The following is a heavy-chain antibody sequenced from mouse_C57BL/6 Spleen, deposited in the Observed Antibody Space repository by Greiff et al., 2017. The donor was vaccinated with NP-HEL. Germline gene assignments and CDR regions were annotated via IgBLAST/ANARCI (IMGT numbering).Heavy chain of an antibody. Sequence: QVQLQQPGAELVKPGASVKLSCKASGYTFTSYWMQWVKQRPGQGLEWIGEIDPSDSYTNYNQKFKGKATLTVDTSSSTAYMQLSSLTSEDSAVYYCASRWLLRDFDVWGTGTTVTVSS. CDR3: ASRWLLRDFDV. CDR2: IDPSDSYT. D-gene: IGHD2-3*01. J-gene: IGHJ1*03. V-gene: IGHV1-50*01. CDR1: GYTFTSYW.